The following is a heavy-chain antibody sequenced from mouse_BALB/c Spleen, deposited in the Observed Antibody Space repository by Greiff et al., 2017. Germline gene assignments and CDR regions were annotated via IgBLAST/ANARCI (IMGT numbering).Heavy chain of an antibody. V-gene: IGHV2-2*02. CDR3: ARFPYYYGSSYAMDY. Sequence: VMLVESGPGLVQPSQSLSITCTVSGFSLTSYGVHWVRQSPGKGLEWLGVIWSGGSTDYNAAFISRLSISKDNSKSQVFFKMNSLQANDTAIYYCARFPYYYGSSYAMDYWGQGTSVTVSS. CDR1: GFSLTSYG. D-gene: IGHD1-1*01. J-gene: IGHJ4*01. CDR2: IWSGGST.